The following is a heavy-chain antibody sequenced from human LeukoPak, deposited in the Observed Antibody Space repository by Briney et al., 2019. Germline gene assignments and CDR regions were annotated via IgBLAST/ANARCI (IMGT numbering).Heavy chain of an antibody. Sequence: GGSLRLSCAASGFTFSSYAMSWVRQAPGKGLVWVSRINTDGSSASYADSVKGRFTISRDTAKNTLYLRMNSLRAEDTAVYYCARGDYAFDIWGQGTMVTVSS. CDR2: INTDGSSA. CDR1: GFTFSSYA. D-gene: IGHD2-21*01. J-gene: IGHJ3*02. CDR3: ARGDYAFDI. V-gene: IGHV3-74*01.